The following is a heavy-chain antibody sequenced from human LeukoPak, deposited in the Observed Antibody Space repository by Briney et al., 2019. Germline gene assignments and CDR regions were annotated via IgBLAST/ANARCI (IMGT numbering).Heavy chain of an antibody. CDR1: GFTFSIYS. J-gene: IGHJ4*02. CDR2: ITSSSNYI. V-gene: IGHV3-21*01. Sequence: GGSLRLSCAASGFTFSIYSMNWVRQAPGKGLEWLSSITSSSNYIYYADSVNGRFTISRDNVQNSLYLQMNSLRAEDTAMYYCARDRGYFDNWGQGTLVTVSS. CDR3: ARDRGYFDN.